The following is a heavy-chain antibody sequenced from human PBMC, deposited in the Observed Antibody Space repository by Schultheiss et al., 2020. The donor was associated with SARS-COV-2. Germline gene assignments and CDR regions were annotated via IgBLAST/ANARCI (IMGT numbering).Heavy chain of an antibody. V-gene: IGHV3-21*01. J-gene: IGHJ6*02. CDR3: ARDRGSGIYYGMDV. CDR1: GFTFSSYA. Sequence: GGSLRLSCAASGFTFSSYAMSWVRQAPGKGLEWVSSISSSSSYIYYADSVKGRFTISRDNAKNSLYLQMNSLRAEDTAVYYCARDRGSGIYYGMDVWGQGTTVTVSS. CDR2: ISSSSSYI. D-gene: IGHD3-10*01.